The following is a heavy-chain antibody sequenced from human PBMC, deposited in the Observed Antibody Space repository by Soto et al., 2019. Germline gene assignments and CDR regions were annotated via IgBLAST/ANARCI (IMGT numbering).Heavy chain of an antibody. CDR3: ARAARSGSYSLDY. CDR1: GYTFTRYY. D-gene: IGHD3-10*01. J-gene: IGHJ4*02. V-gene: IGHV1-46*01. CDR2: INPSGGST. Sequence: AAVKDSCKASGYTFTRYYMHWVRQAPGQGLEWMGIINPSGGSTSYAQKCQGRVTMTRDTSTSTVYMELSSLRSEDTAVYYCARAARSGSYSLDYWGQGTLVTVSS.